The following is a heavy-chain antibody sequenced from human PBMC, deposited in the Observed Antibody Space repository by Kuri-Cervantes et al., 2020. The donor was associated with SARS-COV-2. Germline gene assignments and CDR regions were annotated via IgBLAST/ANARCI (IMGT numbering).Heavy chain of an antibody. CDR2: ISSSGGST. D-gene: IGHD2-8*02. V-gene: IGHV3-23*01. CDR3: AKGTRERD. Sequence: GESLKISCAASGFTLSSYAMSWVRQAPGKGLEWVSAISSSGGSTYYADSVKGRFTISRDNSKNTLYLQMNSLRAEDTAVYYCAKGTRERDWGQGTLVTVSS. CDR1: GFTLSSYA. J-gene: IGHJ4*02.